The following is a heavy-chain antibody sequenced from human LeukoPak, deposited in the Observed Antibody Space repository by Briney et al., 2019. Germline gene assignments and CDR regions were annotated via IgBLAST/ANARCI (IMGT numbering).Heavy chain of an antibody. CDR3: ATDDSSGYPFDP. Sequence: GASVKVSCKASGYTFTSYGISWVRQAPGQGLEWMGWISVYNGHTNYAQKFQGRVTMTEDTSTDTAYMELSSLRSEDTAVYYCATDDSSGYPFDPWGQGTLVTVSS. CDR1: GYTFTSYG. J-gene: IGHJ5*02. V-gene: IGHV1-18*01. CDR2: ISVYNGHT. D-gene: IGHD3-22*01.